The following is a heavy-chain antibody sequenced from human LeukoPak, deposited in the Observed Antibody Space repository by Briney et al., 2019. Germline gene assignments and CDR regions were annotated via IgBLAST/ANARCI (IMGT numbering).Heavy chain of an antibody. CDR3: ATNYIAAAGTRDSLGRNWFDP. V-gene: IGHV4-38-2*02. Sequence: SETLSLTCTVSGHSISSGYYWGWIRQPPGKGLEWIGSIYHSGSTYYNPSLKSRVTISVDTSKNQFSLKLSSVTAADTAVYYCATNYIAAAGTRDSLGRNWFDPWGQGTLVTVSS. D-gene: IGHD6-13*01. J-gene: IGHJ5*02. CDR1: GHSISSGYY. CDR2: IYHSGST.